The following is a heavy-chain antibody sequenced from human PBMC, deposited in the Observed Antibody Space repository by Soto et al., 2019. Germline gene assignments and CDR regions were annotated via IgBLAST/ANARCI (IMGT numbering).Heavy chain of an antibody. V-gene: IGHV1-69*02. CDR2: IIPILGIA. J-gene: IGHJ4*02. CDR3: ARGYGSGSYAVDY. Sequence: QVQLVQSGAEVKKPGSSVKVSCKASGGTFSSYIISWVRQAPGQGLEWMGRIIPILGIANYAQKFQGRVTITADKSTSTAYMEVSSLRSEHTAVYYCARGYGSGSYAVDYWGQGTLVTVSS. CDR1: GGTFSSYI. D-gene: IGHD3-10*01.